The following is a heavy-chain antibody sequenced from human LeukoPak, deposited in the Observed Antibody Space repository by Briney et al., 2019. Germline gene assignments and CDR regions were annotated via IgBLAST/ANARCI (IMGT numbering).Heavy chain of an antibody. J-gene: IGHJ4*02. V-gene: IGHV4-39*01. CDR2: IYYSGST. CDR3: ARHKAVAGAGTDC. CDR1: GGSMSSSSNY. Sequence: SETLSLTCTVSGGSMSSSSNYWGWIRQSPGKGMEWIGSIYYSGSTYYNPSLKSRVTISVDTSKKQFSLKLSSVTAADTAVYYCARHKAVAGAGTDCWGQGTLVIVSS. D-gene: IGHD6-13*01.